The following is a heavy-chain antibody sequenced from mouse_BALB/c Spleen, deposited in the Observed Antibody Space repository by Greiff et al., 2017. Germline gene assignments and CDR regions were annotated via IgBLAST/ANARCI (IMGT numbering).Heavy chain of an antibody. CDR1: GFSLTDYG. CDR3: AKHWDYGSSYNYYAMDY. CDR2: IWGGGST. Sequence: VHLVESGPGLVAPSQSLSITCTVSGFSLTDYGVSWIRQPPGKGLEWLGVIWGGGSTYYNSALKSRLSISKDNSKSQVFLKMNSLQTDDTAMYYCAKHWDYGSSYNYYAMDYWGQGTSVTVSS. V-gene: IGHV2-6-5*01. D-gene: IGHD1-1*01. J-gene: IGHJ4*01.